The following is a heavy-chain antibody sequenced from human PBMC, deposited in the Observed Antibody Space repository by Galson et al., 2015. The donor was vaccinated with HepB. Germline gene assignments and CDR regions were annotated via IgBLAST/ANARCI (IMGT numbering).Heavy chain of an antibody. J-gene: IGHJ4*02. CDR3: ARAEHIVVVIAMIGFDY. CDR1: GFAFSSYA. D-gene: IGHD2-21*01. CDR2: ISGSGGST. V-gene: IGHV3-23*01. Sequence: SLRLSCAASGFAFSSYAMSWVRHAPGKGLEWVSRISGSGGSTYHADSVKGRFTISRDNSENTLYLQMNSLRAEDTAVYYCARAEHIVVVIAMIGFDYWGQGTLVTVSS.